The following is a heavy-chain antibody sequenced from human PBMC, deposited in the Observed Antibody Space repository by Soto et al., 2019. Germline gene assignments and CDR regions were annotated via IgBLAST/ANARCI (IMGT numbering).Heavy chain of an antibody. D-gene: IGHD6-6*01. V-gene: IGHV1-2*04. CDR1: GSTFTGYY. CDR3: AREQYSSSSAENSGDYYYGMDV. Sequence: GASVKVDCKASGSTFTGYYMHCVRQTHGQGLELIGWINPNSGGTNYAQKFQGWVTMTRDTSISTAYMELSRLRSDDTAVYYCAREQYSSSSAENSGDYYYGMDVWGQGTTVTVSS. J-gene: IGHJ6*02. CDR2: INPNSGGT.